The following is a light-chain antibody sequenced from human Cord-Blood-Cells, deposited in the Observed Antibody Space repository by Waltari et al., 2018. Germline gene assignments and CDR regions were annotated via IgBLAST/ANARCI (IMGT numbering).Light chain of an antibody. J-gene: IGLJ3*02. V-gene: IGLV2-14*01. CDR3: SSYTSSSTRV. Sequence: QTALTQPASASWSPGQSTTISCTATSSDDGGYTYVSWYQQHPGKAPKLMIYDVSNRPSGVSNRFSGSKSGNTASLTISGLQAEDEADYYCSSYTSSSTRVFGGGTKLTVL. CDR2: DVS. CDR1: SSDDGGYTY.